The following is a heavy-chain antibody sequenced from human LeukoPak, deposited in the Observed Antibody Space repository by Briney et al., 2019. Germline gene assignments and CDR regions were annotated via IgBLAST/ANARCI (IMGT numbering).Heavy chain of an antibody. V-gene: IGHV4-39*07. CDR3: ARVTPAGAWLGYFDY. D-gene: IGHD6-19*01. J-gene: IGHJ4*02. Sequence: SETLSLTCTVSGGSISSSNYYWGWIRQPPGKGLEWIGSIYYRGSTYYNPSLKSRVTISVDTSKNQFSLKLSSVTAADTAVYYCARVTPAGAWLGYFDYWGQGTLVTVSS. CDR1: GGSISSSNYY. CDR2: IYYRGST.